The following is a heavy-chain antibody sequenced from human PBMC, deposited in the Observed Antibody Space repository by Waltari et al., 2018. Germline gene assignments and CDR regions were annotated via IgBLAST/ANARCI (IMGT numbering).Heavy chain of an antibody. CDR3: AKLSRFLEWLLASYYFDY. CDR2: ISGSGGST. CDR1: GFTFSSYA. D-gene: IGHD3-3*01. V-gene: IGHV3-23*04. J-gene: IGHJ4*02. Sequence: EVQLVESGGGLVQPGGSLRLSCAASGFTFSSYAMSWVRQAPGKGLEWVSAISGSGGSTYYADSVKGRFTISRDNSKNTLYPQMNSLRAEDTAVYYCAKLSRFLEWLLASYYFDYWGQGTLVTVSS.